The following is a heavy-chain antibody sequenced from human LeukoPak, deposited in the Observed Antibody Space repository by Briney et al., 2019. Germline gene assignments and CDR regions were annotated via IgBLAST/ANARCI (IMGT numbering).Heavy chain of an antibody. D-gene: IGHD3-16*02. CDR1: GFTFSSDA. J-gene: IGHJ4*02. V-gene: IGHV3-23*01. CDR2: ISATGGST. Sequence: AGSLRLSCAASGFTFSSDAMSWVRLAPGKGLEWVSTISATGGSTYFADSVKGRFTISRDNSKNTLHLQMNSLRAEDTAVYYCAGGSGSYRPFDYWGQGTLVTVPS. CDR3: AGGSGSYRPFDY.